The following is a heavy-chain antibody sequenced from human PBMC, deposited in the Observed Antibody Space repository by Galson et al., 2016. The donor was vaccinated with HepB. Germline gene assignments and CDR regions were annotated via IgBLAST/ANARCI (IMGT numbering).Heavy chain of an antibody. CDR2: IYFSGST. CDR1: GGSISSFY. J-gene: IGHJ2*01. V-gene: IGHV4-59*01. Sequence: SETLSLTCTVSGGSISSFYWSWIRQPPGKGLEWIGYIYFSGSTNYNPSLKSRVTISVDTSKNQFSLKLSFVTAADTAVYYCAREGRYSDNSGYYYNAYFDLWGRGTLVTISS. D-gene: IGHD3-22*01. CDR3: AREGRYSDNSGYYYNAYFDL.